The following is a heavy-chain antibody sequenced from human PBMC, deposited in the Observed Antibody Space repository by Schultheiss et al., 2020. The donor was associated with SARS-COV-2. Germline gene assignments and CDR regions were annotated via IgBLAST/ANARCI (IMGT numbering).Heavy chain of an antibody. CDR2: IYYSGST. D-gene: IGHD1-26*01. J-gene: IGHJ4*02. CDR3: ARVIGYSGSFDY. V-gene: IGHV4-59*12. CDR1: GGSISSYY. Sequence: SETLSLTCTVSGGSISSYYWSWIRQPPGKGLEWIGYIYYSGSTYYNPSLKRLVTISVDTSKNQFSLKLSSVTAADTAVYYCARVIGYSGSFDYWGQGTLVTVSS.